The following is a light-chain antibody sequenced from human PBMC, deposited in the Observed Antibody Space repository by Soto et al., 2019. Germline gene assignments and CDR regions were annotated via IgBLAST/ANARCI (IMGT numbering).Light chain of an antibody. V-gene: IGKV1-39*01. J-gene: IGKJ2*01. CDR3: QQSYRKPAT. Sequence: EIQMTQSPSSLSASIGDRITITCRASQNILTFLNWYQQRSGKAPKLLVVAASSLETGVPSRFSGSGSGTEFSLTITRLHPEDVATYYCQQSYRKPATFGQGTKLEIK. CDR1: QNILTF. CDR2: AAS.